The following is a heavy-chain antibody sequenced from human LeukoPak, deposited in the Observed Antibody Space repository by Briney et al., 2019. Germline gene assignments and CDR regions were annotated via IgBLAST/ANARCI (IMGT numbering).Heavy chain of an antibody. J-gene: IGHJ4*02. CDR2: MNPNSGNT. Sequence: ASVKVSCKASGGTFSSYDINWVRQATGQGLEWMGWMNPNSGNTGYAQKFQGRVTITRNTSISTAYMELSSLRSEDTAVYYCARGGGRRLGYCSSTSCSLDYWGQGTLVTVSS. CDR3: ARGGGRRLGYCSSTSCSLDY. D-gene: IGHD2-2*01. V-gene: IGHV1-8*03. CDR1: GGTFSSYD.